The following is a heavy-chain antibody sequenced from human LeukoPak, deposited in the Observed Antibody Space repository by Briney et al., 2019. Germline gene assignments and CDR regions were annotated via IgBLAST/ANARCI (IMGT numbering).Heavy chain of an antibody. CDR1: GGSMSGYY. CDR3: ARQWIQLWPQAMEYYYYYYGMDV. V-gene: IGHV4-59*12. J-gene: IGHJ6*02. CDR2: IYYSGST. Sequence: PSETLSLTCNVSGGSMSGYYWSWIRQPPGKGLEWIGYIYYSGSTDYNPSLKSQVTISVDTSKNQFSLKLSSVTAADTAVYYCARQWIQLWPQAMEYYYYYYGMDVWGQGTTVTVSS. D-gene: IGHD5-18*01.